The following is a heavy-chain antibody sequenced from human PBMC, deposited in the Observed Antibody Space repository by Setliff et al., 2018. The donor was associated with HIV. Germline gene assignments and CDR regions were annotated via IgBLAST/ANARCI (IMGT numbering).Heavy chain of an antibody. V-gene: IGHV3-30*02. CDR1: GFTFSAHG. CDR2: INYDESSE. J-gene: IGHJ6*03. CDR3: ARSRITMVRGETPHSSYYYYYMDV. Sequence: GGSLRLSCAASGFTFSAHGMHWVRQAPGKGLEWVAFINYDESSEYYVDSVKGRFTISRDDSKNSLYLQMNSLKTEDTAVYYCARSRITMVRGETPHSSYYYYYMDVWGKGTTVTVSS. D-gene: IGHD3-10*01.